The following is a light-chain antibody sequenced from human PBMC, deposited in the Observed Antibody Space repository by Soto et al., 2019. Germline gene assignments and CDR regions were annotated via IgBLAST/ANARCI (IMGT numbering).Light chain of an antibody. CDR3: SSYAGSSTWV. V-gene: IGLV2-8*01. Sequence: QSAPTQPPSASGSPGQSATISCTGTSSDVGGYNYVSWYQQYPGKAPKLIIYEVSRRPSGVPDRFSGPKSGNTASLTVSGLQAEDEADYYCSSYAGSSTWVFGGGTKVTVL. CDR1: SSDVGGYNY. CDR2: EVS. J-gene: IGLJ2*01.